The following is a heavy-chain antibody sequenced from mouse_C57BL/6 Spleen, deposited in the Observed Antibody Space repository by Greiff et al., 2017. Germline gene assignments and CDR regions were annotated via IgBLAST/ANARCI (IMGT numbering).Heavy chain of an antibody. J-gene: IGHJ3*01. CDR3: TRLAATAQASSFAY. D-gene: IGHD3-2*02. Sequence: EVQLQQSGTVLARPGASVTMSCKTSGYTFTSYWMHWVKQRPGQGLEWIGAIYPGNSDTSYNQKFKGKAKLTAVTSASTAYMELSSLTNEDSAVYYCTRLAATAQASSFAYWGQGTLVTVSA. CDR2: IYPGNSDT. V-gene: IGHV1-5*01. CDR1: GYTFTSYW.